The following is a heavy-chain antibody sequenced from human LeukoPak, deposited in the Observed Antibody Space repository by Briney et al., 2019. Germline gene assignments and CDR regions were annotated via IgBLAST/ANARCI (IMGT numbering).Heavy chain of an antibody. CDR3: AAYYYDSSGYYYAEYFQH. CDR2: IYYSGST. J-gene: IGHJ1*01. CDR1: GGSISSGSYY. Sequence: SETLSLTCTVSGGSISSGSYYWSWIRQPAGKGLEWIGYIYYSGSTNYNPSLKSRVTISVDTSKNQFSLKLSSVTAADTAVYYCAAYYYDSSGYYYAEYFQHWGQGTLVTVSS. V-gene: IGHV4-61*10. D-gene: IGHD3-22*01.